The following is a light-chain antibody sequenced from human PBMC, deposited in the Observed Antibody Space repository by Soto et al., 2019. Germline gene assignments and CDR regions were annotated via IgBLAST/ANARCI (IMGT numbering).Light chain of an antibody. J-gene: IGLJ1*01. CDR2: EVN. CDR3: ISHAGTSNV. CDR1: SSDVGATDY. Sequence: QSALTQPPSASGSLGQSVAISCTGTSSDVGATDYVSWYQHHSGKAPKLLLYEVNKRPPGVPDRFSGSKSGNTASLTVSVLQADDEADYYCISHAGTSNVLGTGTKVTVL. V-gene: IGLV2-8*01.